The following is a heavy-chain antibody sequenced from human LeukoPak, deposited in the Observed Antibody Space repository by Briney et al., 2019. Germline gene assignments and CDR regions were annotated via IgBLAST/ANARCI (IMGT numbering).Heavy chain of an antibody. V-gene: IGHV4-59*01. D-gene: IGHD1-26*01. CDR3: ARDGSGSDGGDAFDI. Sequence: PSETLSLTCTVSGGSISSYYWSWIRQPPGKGLEWIGYIYYSGSTNYNPSLKSRVTISVDTSKNQFSLKLSSVTAADTAVYYCARDGSGSDGGDAFDIWGQGTMVTVSS. J-gene: IGHJ3*02. CDR2: IYYSGST. CDR1: GGSISSYY.